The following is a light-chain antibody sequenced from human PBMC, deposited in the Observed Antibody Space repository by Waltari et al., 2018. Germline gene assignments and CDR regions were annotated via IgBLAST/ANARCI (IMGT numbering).Light chain of an antibody. CDR1: QTIISW. J-gene: IGKJ1*01. Sequence: DIQMTQSPSTLSASIGDRGTITCRASQTIISWLAWYQQKPGQAPRLLIYRATALETGVPSRFSGTGSGTEFTLTINGLQPDDSATYFCQQYDSFWSFGQGTKVEVK. V-gene: IGKV1-5*03. CDR3: QQYDSFWS. CDR2: RAT.